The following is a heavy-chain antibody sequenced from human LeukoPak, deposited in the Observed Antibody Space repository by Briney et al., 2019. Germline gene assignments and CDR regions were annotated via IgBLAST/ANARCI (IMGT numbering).Heavy chain of an antibody. CDR2: ISYDGSNK. V-gene: IGHV3-30-3*01. J-gene: IGHJ4*02. CDR1: GFTFSSYA. D-gene: IGHD1-26*01. Sequence: PGGSPRLSCAASGFTFSSYAMHWVRQAPGKGLEWVAVISYDGSNKYYADSVKGRFTISRDNSKNTLYLQMNSLRAGDTAVYYCARGGGATINWFDYWGQGTLVTVSS. CDR3: ARGGGATINWFDY.